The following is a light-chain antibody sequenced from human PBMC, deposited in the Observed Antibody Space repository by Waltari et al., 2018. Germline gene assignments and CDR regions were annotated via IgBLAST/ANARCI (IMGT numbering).Light chain of an antibody. Sequence: DIVMPQSPATLPVSPGQRATFSCRASQSVTSNLAWYHPRPGQAPRLLIYGASTRPTGIPARFSGSGSGTEFTLTISGLQSDDFAVYYCQHYHTWPPKTFGQGTRVEIK. CDR1: QSVTSN. J-gene: IGKJ1*01. CDR2: GAS. V-gene: IGKV3-15*01. CDR3: QHYHTWPPKT.